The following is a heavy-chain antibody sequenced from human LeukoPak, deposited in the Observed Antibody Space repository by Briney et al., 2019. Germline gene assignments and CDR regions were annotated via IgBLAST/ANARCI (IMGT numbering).Heavy chain of an antibody. Sequence: SETLSLTCAVYGGSFSGYYWSWIRQPPGKGLEWIGEINHSGSTNYNPSLKSRVTISVDTSKNQFSLKLSSVTAADTAVYYRAGGLGGVISFFDYWGQGTLVTVSS. D-gene: IGHD3-16*02. CDR2: INHSGST. V-gene: IGHV4-34*01. J-gene: IGHJ4*02. CDR3: AGGLGGVISFFDY. CDR1: GGSFSGYY.